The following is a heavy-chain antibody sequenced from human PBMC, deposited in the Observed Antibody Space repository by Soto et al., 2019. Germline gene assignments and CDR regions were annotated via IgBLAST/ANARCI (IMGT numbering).Heavy chain of an antibody. D-gene: IGHD6-19*01. CDR1: GGSISSYY. J-gene: IGHJ6*02. Sequence: SETLSLTCTVSGGSISSYYWSWIRQPPGKGLEWIGYIYYSGSTNYNPSLKSRVTISVDTSKNQFSLKLSSVTAADTAVYYCARHQYSSGWYVSYYYGMDVWGQGTTVT. V-gene: IGHV4-59*08. CDR3: ARHQYSSGWYVSYYYGMDV. CDR2: IYYSGST.